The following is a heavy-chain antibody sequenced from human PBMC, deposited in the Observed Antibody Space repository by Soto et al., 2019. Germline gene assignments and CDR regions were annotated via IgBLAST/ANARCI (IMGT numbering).Heavy chain of an antibody. CDR2: IYATGTT. Sequence: SETLSLTCTVSGASISGFYWSWIRKSAGKGLEWIGRIYATGTTDYNPSLKSRVMMSVDTSKKQFSLKLRSVTAEDTAVYYCVRDGTKTLRDWFDPWGQGISVTASS. V-gene: IGHV4-4*07. D-gene: IGHD1-1*01. J-gene: IGHJ5*02. CDR1: GASISGFY. CDR3: VRDGTKTLRDWFDP.